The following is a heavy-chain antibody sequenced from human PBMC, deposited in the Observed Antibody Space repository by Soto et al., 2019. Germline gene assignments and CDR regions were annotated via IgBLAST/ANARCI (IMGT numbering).Heavy chain of an antibody. CDR1: GGTFSSYS. J-gene: IGHJ5*02. CDR3: ARDLWFGELIPTNWFDP. D-gene: IGHD3-10*01. V-gene: IGHV1-69*01. Sequence: QVQLVQSGAEVKKPGSSVKVSCKASGGTFSSYSISWVRQAPGQGLEWMGGIIPIFGTANYAQKFQGRVTITADESTSTDYMELSSLRSEDTAVYYCARDLWFGELIPTNWFDPWGQGTLVTVSS. CDR2: IIPIFGTA.